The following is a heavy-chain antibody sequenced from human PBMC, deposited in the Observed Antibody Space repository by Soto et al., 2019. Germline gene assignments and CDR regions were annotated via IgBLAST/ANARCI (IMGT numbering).Heavy chain of an antibody. J-gene: IGHJ6*02. CDR2: LIPMFGTT. Sequence: QVQLVQSGAEVKTPGSSVKVSCKASGGTFSSYSINWVRRAPGHGLQWMGRLIPMFGTTDYAQRFQGRVTFTADESTSTASMEVTNLTAEDTGVYYCARAVVLTFTGFYGMDVWGQGTTVTVSS. CDR3: ARAVVLTFTGFYGMDV. CDR1: GGTFSSYS. V-gene: IGHV1-69*18. D-gene: IGHD3-9*01.